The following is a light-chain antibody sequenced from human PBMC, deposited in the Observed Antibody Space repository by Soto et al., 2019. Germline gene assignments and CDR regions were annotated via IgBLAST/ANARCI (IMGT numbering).Light chain of an antibody. Sequence: QSALTQPASVSGSPGQSITISCTGSTSDIGGYNFVSWYQQHPGKAPKLMIYEVINRPSGVSSRFSGSKSANTASLTISGLQAEDEADYYCCSYTNSDTHLLCGGGTKLNVL. CDR3: CSYTNSDTHLL. CDR2: EVI. V-gene: IGLV2-14*01. J-gene: IGLJ3*02. CDR1: TSDIGGYNF.